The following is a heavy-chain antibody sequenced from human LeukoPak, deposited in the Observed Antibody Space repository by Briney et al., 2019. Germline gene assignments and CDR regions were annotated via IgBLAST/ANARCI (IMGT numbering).Heavy chain of an antibody. CDR2: IYSGGST. CDR3: ARADILTGYDY. D-gene: IGHD3-9*01. CDR1: GFTVSSNY. Sequence: PGGSLRLSCVASGFTVSSNYMSWVRQAPGKGLEWVSVIYSGGSTYYADSVKGRFTISRDNSKNTLYLQMNSLRAEDTAVYYCARADILTGYDYWGQGTLVTVSS. V-gene: IGHV3-66*01. J-gene: IGHJ4*02.